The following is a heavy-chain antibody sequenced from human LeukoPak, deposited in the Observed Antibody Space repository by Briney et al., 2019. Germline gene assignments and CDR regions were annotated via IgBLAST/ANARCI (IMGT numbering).Heavy chain of an antibody. CDR2: IYNSGGT. V-gene: IGHV4-59*01. CDR3: ARYRGNSNGGFDP. D-gene: IGHD4-23*01. Sequence: SETLSLTCTISGGSISSYYWSWIRQPPGKGLEWIGNIYNSGGTNYNPSLKSRVTTSVDTSKNQFSLKLTSVTAADTAVYYCARYRGNSNGGFDPWGQGTLVTVSS. J-gene: IGHJ5*02. CDR1: GGSISSYY.